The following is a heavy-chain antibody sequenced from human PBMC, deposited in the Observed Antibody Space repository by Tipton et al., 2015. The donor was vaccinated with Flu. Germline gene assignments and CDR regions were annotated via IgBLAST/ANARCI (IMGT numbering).Heavy chain of an antibody. J-gene: IGHJ4*02. CDR2: IIPILGTE. CDR1: GGPFSSYA. CDR3: AVPTMTVFPSSRGY. Sequence: QLVQSGAEVKKPGSSVKVSCKASGGPFSSYAINWVRQAPGQGLEWIGGIIPILGTEDYAQKFQGRVTITADESTKTAYMELNSLRSEDTAVYYCAVPTMTVFPSSRGYWGQGTLVTVSS. D-gene: IGHD3-10*01. V-gene: IGHV1-69*01.